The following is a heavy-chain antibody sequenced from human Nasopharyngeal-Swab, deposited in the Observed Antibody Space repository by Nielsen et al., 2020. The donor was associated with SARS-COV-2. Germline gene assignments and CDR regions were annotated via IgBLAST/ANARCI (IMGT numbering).Heavy chain of an antibody. D-gene: IGHD2-15*01. Sequence: GPLRLSWKGAGYRFTSYWNSWVRQMPGKGLERMGRIDPSDSNTNYSPSFQGHVTSSAVTSISTAYLQWSSLKASDTAMYYCARRAYCSGGSCYSPYYYYMDVWGKGTTVTVSS. V-gene: IGHV5-10-1*01. CDR1: GYRFTSYW. J-gene: IGHJ6*03. CDR3: ARRAYCSGGSCYSPYYYYMDV. CDR2: IDPSDSNT.